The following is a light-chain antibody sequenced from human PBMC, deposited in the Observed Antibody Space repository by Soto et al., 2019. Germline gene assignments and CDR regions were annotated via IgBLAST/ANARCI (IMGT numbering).Light chain of an antibody. J-gene: IGKJ3*01. V-gene: IGKV1-27*01. CDR3: QNCKSAAFT. Sequence: DIQMTQSPSSLSASVGDRVTITCRASQDINNYLAWYQQRPGKVPKLLIYGATTLQPGVTSRFSGSGSGTDFTLTISSLQPEDVATYYCQNCKSAAFTFGPGTKVDIK. CDR1: QDINNY. CDR2: GAT.